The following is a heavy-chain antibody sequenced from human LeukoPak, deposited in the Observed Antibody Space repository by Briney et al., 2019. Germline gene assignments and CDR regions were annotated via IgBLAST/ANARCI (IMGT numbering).Heavy chain of an antibody. Sequence: GGSLRLSCAASGFTFSTYGVHWVRQAPGKGLEWVAFTLYDESSKYYADSVKGRFTVSRDNSKNTLYLQMNSLRAEDTAVYYCAKDSTYYYDSSNRYFDYWGQGTLVTVSS. CDR1: GFTFSTYG. CDR2: TLYDESSK. V-gene: IGHV3-30*18. D-gene: IGHD3-22*01. J-gene: IGHJ4*02. CDR3: AKDSTYYYDSSNRYFDY.